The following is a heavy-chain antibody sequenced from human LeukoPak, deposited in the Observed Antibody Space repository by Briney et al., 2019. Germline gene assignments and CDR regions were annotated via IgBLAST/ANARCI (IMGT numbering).Heavy chain of an antibody. CDR1: GFTFSNYW. CDR2: IKQDGSEK. V-gene: IGHV3-7*04. D-gene: IGHD2-8*01. J-gene: IGHJ3*02. CDR3: ARPNLYSTSLDAFDI. Sequence: GGSLRLSCAASGFTFSNYWMTWVRQAPGKGLEWVANIKQDGSEKYYVDSVLGRFTLSRDNAKNSLYLQVNSLRAEDTAVYYCARPNLYSTSLDAFDIWGQGTMVTVSS.